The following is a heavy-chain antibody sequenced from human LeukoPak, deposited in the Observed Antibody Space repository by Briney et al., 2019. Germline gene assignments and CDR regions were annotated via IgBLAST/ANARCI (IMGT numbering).Heavy chain of an antibody. CDR1: GYSFTSHW. Sequence: GESLKISCKGSGYGSGYSFTSHWIAWVRQMPGKGLEWMGIIYPRDSNTIYSPSFQGQVTISVDTSINTAYLQWISLKASDTAMYYCARPNMYYYGSGSYYKIRPRDGAFDIWGQGTMVTVSS. CDR3: ARPNMYYYGSGSYYKIRPRDGAFDI. CDR2: IYPRDSNT. V-gene: IGHV5-51*01. D-gene: IGHD3-10*01. J-gene: IGHJ3*02.